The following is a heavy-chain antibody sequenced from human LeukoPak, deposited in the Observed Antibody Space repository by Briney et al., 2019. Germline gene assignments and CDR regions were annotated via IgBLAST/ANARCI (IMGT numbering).Heavy chain of an antibody. Sequence: TGGSLRLSCAASGFTFSSYAMSWVRQAPGKGLEWVSGISGNGGSTYYADSVRGRFTISRDNSKNMQYLQTNSLRAEDTAVYYCARDWHSGSYYNIGYWGQGTLVTVSS. CDR1: GFTFSSYA. CDR3: ARDWHSGSYYNIGY. J-gene: IGHJ4*02. V-gene: IGHV3-23*01. CDR2: ISGNGGST. D-gene: IGHD1-26*01.